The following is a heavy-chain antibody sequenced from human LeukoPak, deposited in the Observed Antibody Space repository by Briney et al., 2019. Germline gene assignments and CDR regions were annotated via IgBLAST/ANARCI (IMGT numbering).Heavy chain of an antibody. CDR2: ISGSGDIT. J-gene: IGHJ4*02. V-gene: IGHV3-23*01. D-gene: IGHD5-12*01. CDR1: GFTFSSYA. CDR3: AKALSGYDSFDY. Sequence: PGGSLRLSCAASGFTFSSYAMNWVRQAPGKGLEWVSAISGSGDITYYADSVKGRFTISRDSSKNTLYLQMNSLRAEDTAVYYCAKALSGYDSFDYWGQGTLVTVSS.